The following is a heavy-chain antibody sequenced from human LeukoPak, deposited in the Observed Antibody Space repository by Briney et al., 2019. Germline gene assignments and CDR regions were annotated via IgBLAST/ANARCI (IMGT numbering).Heavy chain of an antibody. CDR3: AKGGEDSSSWFKYFDY. D-gene: IGHD6-13*01. Sequence: GGSPRLSCAASGFTFSSYAMSWVRQAPGKGLEWVSAISGSGGSTYYADSVKGRFTISRDNSKNTLYLQMNSLRAEDTAVYYCAKGGEDSSSWFKYFDYWGQGTLVTVSS. CDR1: GFTFSSYA. J-gene: IGHJ4*02. V-gene: IGHV3-23*01. CDR2: ISGSGGST.